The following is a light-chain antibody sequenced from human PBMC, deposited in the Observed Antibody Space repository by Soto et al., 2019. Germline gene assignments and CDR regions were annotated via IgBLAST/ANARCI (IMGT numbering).Light chain of an antibody. CDR1: QSVSSDS. Sequence: EIVLTQSPGTLSLSPGERAILSCRASQSVSSDSLAWYRQKPGQAPRLLVYDASSRATGIPDRFSGSGSGTYFSLTISRLDPEDFAVYYCQQYGSAPRTFGQWTKVEIK. J-gene: IGKJ1*01. CDR3: QQYGSAPRT. V-gene: IGKV3-20*01. CDR2: DAS.